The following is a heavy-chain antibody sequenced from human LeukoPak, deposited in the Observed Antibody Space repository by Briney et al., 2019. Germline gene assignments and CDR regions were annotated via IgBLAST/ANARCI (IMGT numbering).Heavy chain of an antibody. CDR2: IYYSGST. D-gene: IGHD4/OR15-4a*01. CDR1: GGSISSSSYY. CDR3: GYGGGLDY. V-gene: IGHV4-39*01. Sequence: SETLSLTCTVSGGSISSSSYYWGWIRQPPGKGLEWIGSIYYSGSTYYNPSLKSRVTISVDTSKNQFSLKLSSVTAADTAVYYCGYGGGLDYWGQGTLVTVSS. J-gene: IGHJ4*02.